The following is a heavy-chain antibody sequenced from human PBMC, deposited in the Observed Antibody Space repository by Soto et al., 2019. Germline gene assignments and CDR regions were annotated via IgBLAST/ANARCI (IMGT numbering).Heavy chain of an antibody. Sequence: GGSLILSWRVSGFTFNNSGMHWVRQAPGKGLEWMAVISYDGSDKYYADSVKGRVIISRDNSKNTLNLEMNSLRAEDTAIYYCVKDRVPGAYGNYYGMDVWGQGTTVTVSS. D-gene: IGHD5-12*01. CDR3: VKDRVPGAYGNYYGMDV. J-gene: IGHJ6*02. CDR1: GFTFNNSG. CDR2: ISYDGSDK. V-gene: IGHV3-30*18.